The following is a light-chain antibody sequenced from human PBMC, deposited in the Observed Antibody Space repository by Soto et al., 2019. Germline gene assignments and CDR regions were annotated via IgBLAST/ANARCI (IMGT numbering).Light chain of an antibody. V-gene: IGLV2-11*01. CDR1: SSDVGGYNY. Sequence: QSVLTQPRSVSGSPGQSVTISCTGTSSDVGGYNYVSWYQQHPGKAPKLMIYDVSKRPSGVPDRFSGSKSGNTASLTISGLQAEDEADYYCCSYGGSYTWVFGGGTKRTVL. CDR3: CSYGGSYTWV. CDR2: DVS. J-gene: IGLJ3*02.